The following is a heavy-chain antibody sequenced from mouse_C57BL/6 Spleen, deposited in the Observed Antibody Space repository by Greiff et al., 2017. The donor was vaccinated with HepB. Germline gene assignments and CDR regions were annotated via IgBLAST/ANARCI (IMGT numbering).Heavy chain of an antibody. Sequence: QVQLQQPGAELVKPGASVKLSCKASGYTFTSYWMHWVKQRPGQGLEWIGMIHPNSGSTNYNEKFKSKATLTVDKSSSTAYMQLSSLTSEDSAVYYCAREAGSSYYAMDYWGQGTSVTVSS. CDR2: IHPNSGST. CDR1: GYTFTSYW. D-gene: IGHD1-1*01. CDR3: AREAGSSYYAMDY. V-gene: IGHV1-64*01. J-gene: IGHJ4*01.